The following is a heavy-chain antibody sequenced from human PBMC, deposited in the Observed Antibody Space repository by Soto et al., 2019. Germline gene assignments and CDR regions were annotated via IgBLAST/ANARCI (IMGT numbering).Heavy chain of an antibody. CDR2: ISNNGGST. CDR3: SRGGPYQLLSDFDY. J-gene: IGHJ4*02. CDR1: GFSFSNYA. Sequence: EVQLVESGGILVQPGESLRLSCVASGFSFSNYAMHWVRQAPGKGLEFVSAISNNGGSTYYANSVKGRFTISRDNSKNTLYLQMGSLRAEDMAVYYGSRGGPYQLLSDFDYWGQGTLVTVSS. V-gene: IGHV3-64*01. D-gene: IGHD2-2*01.